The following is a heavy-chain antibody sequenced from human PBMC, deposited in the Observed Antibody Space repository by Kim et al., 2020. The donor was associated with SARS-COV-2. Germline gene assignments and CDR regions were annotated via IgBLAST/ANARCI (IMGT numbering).Heavy chain of an antibody. J-gene: IGHJ4*02. Sequence: SETLSLTCTVSGGSISSYYWSWIRQPPGKGLEWIGYIYYSGSTNYNPSLKSRVTISVDTSKNQFSLKLSSVTAADTAVYYCARRGIYYGSGSYLYFDYWGQGTLVTVSS. CDR3: ARRGIYYGSGSYLYFDY. D-gene: IGHD3-10*01. CDR2: IYYSGST. CDR1: GGSISSYY. V-gene: IGHV4-59*08.